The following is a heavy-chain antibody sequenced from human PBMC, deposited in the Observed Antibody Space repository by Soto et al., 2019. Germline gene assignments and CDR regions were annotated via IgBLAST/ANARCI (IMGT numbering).Heavy chain of an antibody. CDR1: GGSISSGGYY. J-gene: IGHJ4*02. CDR2: IYYSGST. Sequence: SETLSLTCTVSGGSISSGGYYWSWIRQHPGKGLEWIGYIYYSGSTYYNPSLKSRVTISVDTSKNQFSLKLSRLTSDDTAVYYCASAAVTGTAGLDFWGQGTQVTVSS. D-gene: IGHD6-19*01. V-gene: IGHV4-31*03. CDR3: ASAAVTGTAGLDF.